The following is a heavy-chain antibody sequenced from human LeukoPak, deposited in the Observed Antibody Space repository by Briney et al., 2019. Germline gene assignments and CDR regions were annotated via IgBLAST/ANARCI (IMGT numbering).Heavy chain of an antibody. D-gene: IGHD3-22*01. CDR3: ARDRIYYDTSGYSEFLQD. CDR2: IYFSGST. V-gene: IGHV4-39*07. J-gene: IGHJ1*01. CDR1: GGSISSSSYY. Sequence: PSETLSLTCTVSGGSISSSSYYWGWIRQPPGKGLEWIGSIYFSGSTYYNPSLKSRLTISVDTSKNQFSLIVSSVTAADTAVYYCARDRIYYDTSGYSEFLQDWGQGTLVTVSS.